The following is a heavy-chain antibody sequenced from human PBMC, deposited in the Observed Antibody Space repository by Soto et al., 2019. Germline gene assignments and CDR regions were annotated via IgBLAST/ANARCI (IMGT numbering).Heavy chain of an antibody. CDR3: ARGDSSSSLFDY. Sequence: QVQLQQWGAGLLKPSETLSLTCAVYGGSFSGYSWSWFRQPQGRGREWIGEFNHIGSTNYNPSLKSRVTISVDTSKNQFSLKLSSVTAADTAVYYCARGDSSSSLFDYWGQGTLVTVSS. J-gene: IGHJ4*02. D-gene: IGHD6-6*01. CDR1: GGSFSGYS. V-gene: IGHV4-34*01. CDR2: FNHIGST.